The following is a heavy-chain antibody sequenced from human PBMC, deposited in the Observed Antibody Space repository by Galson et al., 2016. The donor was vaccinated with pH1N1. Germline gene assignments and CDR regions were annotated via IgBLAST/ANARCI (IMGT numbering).Heavy chain of an antibody. CDR2: ILPVVGIT. J-gene: IGHJ6*02. D-gene: IGHD3-10*01. CDR1: GGTLSRHT. V-gene: IGHV1-69*02. Sequence: SVKVSCKAPGGTLSRHTISWVRQAPGQGLEWMGRILPVVGITNYAQKLQGRVTIIADRFTSTVSMELSGLTSDDTAVYYCATETGSSGMDVWDQGTTVTVSS. CDR3: ATETGSSGMDV.